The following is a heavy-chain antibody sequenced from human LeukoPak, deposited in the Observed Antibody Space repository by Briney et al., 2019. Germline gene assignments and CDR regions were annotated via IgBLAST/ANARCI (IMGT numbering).Heavy chain of an antibody. CDR2: INGRSSDI. J-gene: IGHJ4*02. D-gene: IGHD3-16*02. CDR1: GLTVSNNY. CDR3: ASTYDYVWGSFRTGYFDY. Sequence: GGSLRLSCAASGLTVSNNYMGWVRQAPGKGLEWVSHINGRSSDIYYADSVKGRFTISRDNAKTSLYLQVNSLRAEDTAVYYCASTYDYVWGSFRTGYFDYWGQGTLVTVSS. V-gene: IGHV3-21*01.